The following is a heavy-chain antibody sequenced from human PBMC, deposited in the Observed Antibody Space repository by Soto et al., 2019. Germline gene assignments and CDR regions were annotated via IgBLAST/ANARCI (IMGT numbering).Heavy chain of an antibody. V-gene: IGHV5-51*01. Sequence: GESLKISCKGSGYNFINYWIGWVRHMPGKGLEWMAIIHPGDSEIRYSPSFQGQVTISADKSISTAFLQWNSLKASDTAMYYRAGLWGGRGNYFDFWGQGSLVTVSS. CDR1: GYNFINYW. D-gene: IGHD3-10*01. CDR3: AGLWGGRGNYFDF. J-gene: IGHJ4*02. CDR2: IHPGDSEI.